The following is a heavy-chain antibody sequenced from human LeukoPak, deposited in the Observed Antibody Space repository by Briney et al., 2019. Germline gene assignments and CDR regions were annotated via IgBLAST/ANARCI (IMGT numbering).Heavy chain of an antibody. CDR3: ARDGRGVGATRYFDY. J-gene: IGHJ4*02. V-gene: IGHV3-21*01. CDR1: GFTFSSYS. D-gene: IGHD1-26*01. Sequence: GGSLRLSCAASGFTFSSYSMNWVRQAPGMGLEWVSSISSSSSYIYYADSVKGRFTISRDNAKNSLYLQMNSLRAEDTAVYYCARDGRGVGATRYFDYWGQGTLVTVSS. CDR2: ISSSSSYI.